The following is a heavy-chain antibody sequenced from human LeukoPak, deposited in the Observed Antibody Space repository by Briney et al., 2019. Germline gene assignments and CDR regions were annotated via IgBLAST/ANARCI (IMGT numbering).Heavy chain of an antibody. CDR3: AREAGTMIVVVITTFEY. Sequence: GGSLRLSCAASGFTFSSYWMSWVRQAPGKGLEWVANIKQDGSEKYYVDSVKGRFTISRDNAKNSLYLQMNSLRAEDTAVYYCAREAGTMIVVVITTFEYWGQGTLVTVSS. D-gene: IGHD3-22*01. J-gene: IGHJ4*02. CDR2: IKQDGSEK. CDR1: GFTFSSYW. V-gene: IGHV3-7*01.